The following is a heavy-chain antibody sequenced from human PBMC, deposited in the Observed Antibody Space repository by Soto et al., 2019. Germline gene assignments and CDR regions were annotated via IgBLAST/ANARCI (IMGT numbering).Heavy chain of an antibody. CDR3: ARSLPWGSHERWLDP. CDR2: MNPNSGNT. CDR1: GYTFTSYD. Sequence: QVQLVQAGAEVKKPGASVKVSCKASGYTFTSYDINWVRQATGLGLEWMGWMNPNSGNTGYAPKFQGRVTMTRNTSIRTAFMELSGLRSEDTAVYYCARSLPWGSHERWLDPWGQGTLVTVSP. V-gene: IGHV1-8*01. D-gene: IGHD3-16*01. J-gene: IGHJ5*02.